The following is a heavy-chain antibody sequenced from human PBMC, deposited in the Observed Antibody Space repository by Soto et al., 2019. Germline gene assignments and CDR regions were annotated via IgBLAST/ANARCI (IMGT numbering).Heavy chain of an antibody. CDR3: AREGVLRYFDWLLSNWFDP. Sequence: ASVNLYCKASGYSFTVYYMHWGRQAPRQGLEWMGWINAGNGNTKYSQKFQGRVTITRDTSASTAYMELSSLRSEDTAVYYCAREGVLRYFDWLLSNWFDPWGQGTLVTVSS. J-gene: IGHJ5*02. CDR1: GYSFTVYY. D-gene: IGHD3-9*01. V-gene: IGHV1-3*01. CDR2: INAGNGNT.